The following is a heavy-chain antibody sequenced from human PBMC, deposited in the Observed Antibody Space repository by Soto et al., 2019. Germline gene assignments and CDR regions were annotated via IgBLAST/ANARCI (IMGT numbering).Heavy chain of an antibody. Sequence: QVQLVESGGGVVQPGRSLGLSCAASGFTFSDYGMHWVRQAPGKGLEWVAVIAYDGTNKYYADSVKGRFTISRDNSKNTLYLQMNSLRAEDTAVYYCAKNHQRAPSRDGFNLFDYWGQGTLVTVSS. CDR1: GFTFSDYG. D-gene: IGHD1-1*01. CDR3: AKNHQRAPSRDGFNLFDY. CDR2: IAYDGTNK. V-gene: IGHV3-30*18. J-gene: IGHJ4*02.